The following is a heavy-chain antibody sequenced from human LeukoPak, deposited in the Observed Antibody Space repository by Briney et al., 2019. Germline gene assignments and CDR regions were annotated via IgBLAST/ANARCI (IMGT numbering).Heavy chain of an antibody. V-gene: IGHV3-23*01. CDR3: ARAGNDYYDSSGYGYFDY. CDR2: ISGSGGST. J-gene: IGHJ4*02. D-gene: IGHD3-22*01. Sequence: GGSLRLSCAASGFTFSSYAMSWVRQAPGKGLEWVSAISGSGGSTYYADSVKGRFTISRDNSKNTLYLQMNSLRAEDKAVYYCARAGNDYYDSSGYGYFDYWGQGTLVTVST. CDR1: GFTFSSYA.